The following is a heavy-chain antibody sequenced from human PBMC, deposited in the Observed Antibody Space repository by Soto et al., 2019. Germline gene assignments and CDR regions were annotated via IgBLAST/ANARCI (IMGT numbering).Heavy chain of an antibody. CDR3: ARLRVTLPVTKMSSLHN. V-gene: IGHV5-51*01. CDR1: GYTYSRYW. D-gene: IGHD4-17*01. CDR2: IYPGDSET. Sequence: ESLTISCPSSGYTYSRYWIAWVLQMPGKGLEWVGIIYPGDSETRYSPALQGQVTISADRSTTTAYLQWRSLKASDSGTYYCARLRVTLPVTKMSSLHNWGRGTLVTVYS. J-gene: IGHJ4*01.